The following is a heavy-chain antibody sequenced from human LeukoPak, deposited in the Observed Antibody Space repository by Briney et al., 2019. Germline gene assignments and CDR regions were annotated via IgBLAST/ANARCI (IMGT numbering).Heavy chain of an antibody. D-gene: IGHD6-19*01. CDR1: GGSISSYY. J-gene: IGHJ5*02. CDR3: ARVGRDSSGWKWYNWFDP. CDR2: IYTSGST. V-gene: IGHV4-4*07. Sequence: SETLSLTCTVSGGSISSYYWSWIRQPAGKGLEWIGRIYTSGSTNYNPSLKSRVTMSVDTSKNQFSLKLSSVIAADTAVYYCARVGRDSSGWKWYNWFDPWGQGTLVTVSS.